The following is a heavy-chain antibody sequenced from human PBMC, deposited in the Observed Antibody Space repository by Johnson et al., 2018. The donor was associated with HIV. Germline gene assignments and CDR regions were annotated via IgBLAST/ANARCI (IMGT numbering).Heavy chain of an antibody. CDR3: ARIGDAFDI. Sequence: QLVESGGALVNPGGSLRLSCGASGFIFSDYYMSWIRQAPGKGLEWVSHISSRGSTMYYADSVRGRFPISRDNAKNSLYLQMNSLRAEDTAVYYCARIGDAFDIWGQGTMVTVSS. J-gene: IGHJ3*02. D-gene: IGHD3-16*01. CDR2: ISSRGSTM. V-gene: IGHV3-11*04. CDR1: GFIFSDYY.